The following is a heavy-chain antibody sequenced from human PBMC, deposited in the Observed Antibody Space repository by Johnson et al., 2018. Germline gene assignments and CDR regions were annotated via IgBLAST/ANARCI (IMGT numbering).Heavy chain of an antibody. V-gene: IGHV4-59*01. CDR3: ARAGAYYDYVWGSYSSYYYYMDV. J-gene: IGHJ6*03. CDR1: GGSISSYY. D-gene: IGHD3-16*02. CDR2: IYYSGST. Sequence: QVQLQESGPGLVKPSETLSLTCTVSGGSISSYYWSWIRQPPGKGLEWIGYIYYSGSTNYNPSLKSRVTISVDTSKNQFSLKLIPVTAADTAVYSCARAGAYYDYVWGSYSSYYYYMDVWGKGTTVTVSS.